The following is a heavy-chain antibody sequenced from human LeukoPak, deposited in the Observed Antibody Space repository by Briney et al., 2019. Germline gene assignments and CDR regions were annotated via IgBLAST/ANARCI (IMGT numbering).Heavy chain of an antibody. CDR3: ATYSTIAVADTNWFEP. D-gene: IGHD6-19*01. CDR2: INPNSGGT. CDR1: GYTFTGYY. J-gene: IGHJ5*02. V-gene: IGHV1-2*02. Sequence: GASVKVSCKASGYTFTGYYMHWVRQAPGQGLEWMGWINPNSGGTNYAQKFQGRVTMTRDTSISTAYMELSRLRSDDTAVDYCATYSTIAVADTNWFEPWGQGTLVIVSS.